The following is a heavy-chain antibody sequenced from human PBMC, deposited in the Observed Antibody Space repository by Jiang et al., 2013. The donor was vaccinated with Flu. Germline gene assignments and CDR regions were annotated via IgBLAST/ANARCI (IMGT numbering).Heavy chain of an antibody. D-gene: IGHD3-16*01. Sequence: QLVESGAEVKKPGASVKVSCKASGYTFTNYAIHWVRQAPGQRLEWMGWIDAGNGNTKYLEKFQGRVTITRDTSASTAYMELSSLRSEDTAVYYCASASSLSRYFDHWGQGTLVTVSS. CDR3: ASASSLSRYFDH. CDR2: IDAGNGNT. V-gene: IGHV1-3*01. J-gene: IGHJ4*02. CDR1: GYTFTNYA.